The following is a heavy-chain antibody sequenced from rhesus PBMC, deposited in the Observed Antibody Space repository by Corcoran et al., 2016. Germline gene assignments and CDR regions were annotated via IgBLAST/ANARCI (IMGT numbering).Heavy chain of an antibody. Sequence: DVQLVESGGGLVKPGGALRLSCVASGFTFSSYVMHWVRQAPGKGMEGVSVIRESGGTIYYADSVKGRFTISRDNAKNSLFLQMNSLRAEDTAVYYCTRDLYSGSWDDAFDFWGQGLRVTVSS. D-gene: IGHD6-25*01. J-gene: IGHJ3*01. CDR1: GFTFSSYV. V-gene: IGHV3S26*01. CDR3: TRDLYSGSWDDAFDF. CDR2: IRESGGTI.